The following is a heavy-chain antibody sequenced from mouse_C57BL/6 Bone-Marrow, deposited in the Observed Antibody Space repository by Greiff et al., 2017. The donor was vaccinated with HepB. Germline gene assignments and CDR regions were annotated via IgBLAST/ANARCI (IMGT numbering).Heavy chain of an antibody. Sequence: QVQLQQSGAELMKPGASVKLSCKATGYTFTGYWIEWVKQRPGQGLEWIGEILPGSGSTNYNEKFKGKATFTADTSYNTAYMQLSILTTEDSAIYYCAKSKGNYYAMDYWCQGTSVTVSS. D-gene: IGHD2-1*01. CDR3: AKSKGNYYAMDY. V-gene: IGHV1-9*01. CDR1: GYTFTGYW. J-gene: IGHJ4*01. CDR2: ILPGSGST.